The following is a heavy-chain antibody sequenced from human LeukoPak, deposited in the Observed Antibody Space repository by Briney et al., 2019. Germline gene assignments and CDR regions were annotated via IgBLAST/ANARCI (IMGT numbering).Heavy chain of an antibody. CDR3: ARSIGAAYFDN. J-gene: IGHJ4*02. CDR1: GFTFSNYA. Sequence: GGSLRLSCAASGFTFSNYAMNWVRQAPGKGLEWVSAISGSGAATFNADSVKGRFTISRDNSKNTLYLEMNSLRAEDTAVYYCARSIGAAYFDNWGQGTLVTVSS. D-gene: IGHD6-13*01. V-gene: IGHV3-23*01. CDR2: ISGSGAAT.